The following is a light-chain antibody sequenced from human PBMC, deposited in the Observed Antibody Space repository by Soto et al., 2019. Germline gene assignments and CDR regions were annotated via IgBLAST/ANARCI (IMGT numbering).Light chain of an antibody. CDR1: QSVPTSY. Sequence: ALTQSPGTLSLSPGDRATLSFRASQSVPTSYLAWYQQKPGQAPRLLIYVAFNRAPGIPDTFSGSGSGTDFTLTISRLEPEDFAVDYCQQYCSTLTFGGGTKVEIK. CDR3: QQYCSTLT. V-gene: IGKV3-20*01. CDR2: VAF. J-gene: IGKJ4*01.